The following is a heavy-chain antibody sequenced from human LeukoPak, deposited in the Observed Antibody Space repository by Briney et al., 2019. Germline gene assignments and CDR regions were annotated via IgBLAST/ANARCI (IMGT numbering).Heavy chain of an antibody. D-gene: IGHD3-22*01. CDR1: GFTFSSYA. J-gene: IGHJ4*02. Sequence: PGGSLRLSCAASGFTFSSYAMSWVRQAPGKGLEWVSAISGSGGSTYYADSVKGRFTISRDNSKNTLYLQMNSLRAEDTAVYYCAKDPYDSSGYSWAYFDYWGQGTLVTVSS. V-gene: IGHV3-23*01. CDR2: ISGSGGST. CDR3: AKDPYDSSGYSWAYFDY.